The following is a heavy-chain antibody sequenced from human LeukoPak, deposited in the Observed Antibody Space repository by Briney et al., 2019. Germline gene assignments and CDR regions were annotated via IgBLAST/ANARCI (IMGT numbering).Heavy chain of an antibody. D-gene: IGHD4-17*01. CDR2: VSSGGDA. V-gene: IGHV3-53*01. CDR3: AKFGDHMPDAFDI. CDR1: VFTVTANS. Sequence: GGSLRLSCAASVFTVTANSMNWVRQAPGKGLEWVSRVSSGGDAFYADSLKGRFTISRDTSKNTVFLQMDSLRAEDTAVYYCAKFGDHMPDAFDIWGQGTMVTVAA. J-gene: IGHJ3*02.